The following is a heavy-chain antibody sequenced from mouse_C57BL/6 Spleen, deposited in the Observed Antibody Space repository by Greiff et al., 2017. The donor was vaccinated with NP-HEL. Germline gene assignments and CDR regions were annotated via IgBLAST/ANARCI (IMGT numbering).Heavy chain of an antibody. D-gene: IGHD1-1*01. Sequence: QVQLQQPGAELVKPGASVKLSCKASGYTFTSYWMQWVKQRPGQGLEWIGEIDPSDSYTNYNQKFKGKATLTVDTSSSTAYMQLSSLTSEDSAVYYCARDPYYYGSSYYFDYWGQGTTLTVSS. CDR3: ARDPYYYGSSYYFDY. J-gene: IGHJ2*01. CDR2: IDPSDSYT. CDR1: GYTFTSYW. V-gene: IGHV1-50*01.